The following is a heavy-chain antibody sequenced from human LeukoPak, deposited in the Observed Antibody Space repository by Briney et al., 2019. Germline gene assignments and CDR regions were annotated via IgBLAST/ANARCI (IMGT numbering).Heavy chain of an antibody. V-gene: IGHV3-20*04. Sequence: AGGSLRLSCAASGFTFDDYAMHWVRQAPGKGLEWVSGINWNGGSTGYADSVKGRFTISRDNAKNSLYLQMNSLRAEDTALYYCARDWEAPSDYFDYWGQGTLVTVSS. D-gene: IGHD1-26*01. CDR3: ARDWEAPSDYFDY. CDR2: INWNGGST. J-gene: IGHJ4*02. CDR1: GFTFDDYA.